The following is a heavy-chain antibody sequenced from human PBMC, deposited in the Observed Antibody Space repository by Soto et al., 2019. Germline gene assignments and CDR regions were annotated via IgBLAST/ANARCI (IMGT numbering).Heavy chain of an antibody. Sequence: GASVKVSCKASGYSFTNYVLHWVRQAPGQRLEWMGWISAGNGNSKYAQKFQGRVTITRDTSASTAYMEPSSLRAEDTAVYYCAKGGYYYDSSGYDCWGQGTLVTSPQ. CDR1: GYSFTNYV. CDR2: ISAGNGNS. V-gene: IGHV1-3*01. J-gene: IGHJ4*02. CDR3: AKGGYYYDSSGYDC. D-gene: IGHD3-22*01.